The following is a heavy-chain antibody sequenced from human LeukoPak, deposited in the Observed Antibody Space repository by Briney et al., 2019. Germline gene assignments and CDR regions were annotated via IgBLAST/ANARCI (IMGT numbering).Heavy chain of an antibody. CDR1: GGTFSSYA. D-gene: IGHD6-13*01. Sequence: SVKVSCKASGGTFSSYAISWVRQAPGQGLEWMGGIIPIFGTANYAQKFQGGVTITADESTSTAYMELSSLRSEDTAVYYCASRHLEPYSSSMYVGMDVWGQGTTVTVSS. J-gene: IGHJ6*02. CDR2: IIPIFGTA. V-gene: IGHV1-69*13. CDR3: ASRHLEPYSSSMYVGMDV.